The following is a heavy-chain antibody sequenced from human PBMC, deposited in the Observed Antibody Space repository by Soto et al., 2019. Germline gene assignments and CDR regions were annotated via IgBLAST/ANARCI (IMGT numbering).Heavy chain of an antibody. CDR1: GFTFSDYY. CDR3: ARGGYCSGGRCLWKSTGMDV. Sequence: QVQLVESGGGLVKPGGSLRLSCAASGFTFSDYYMSWVRQAPGKGLEWISYISSSGSTIFYAPSVKGRFTISRDNAKNSLDLQMDRLRAEDTAVYFCARGGYCSGGRCLWKSTGMDVLGRGTPVTV. J-gene: IGHJ6*02. V-gene: IGHV3-11*01. D-gene: IGHD2-15*01. CDR2: ISSSGSTI.